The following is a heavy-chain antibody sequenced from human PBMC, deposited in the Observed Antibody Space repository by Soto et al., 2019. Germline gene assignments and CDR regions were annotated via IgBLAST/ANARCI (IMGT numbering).Heavy chain of an antibody. V-gene: IGHV1-69*02. CDR1: GGTFSSYT. J-gene: IGHJ4*02. Sequence: GASVKVSCKASGGTFSSYTICWVRQAPEQWLERVGRIIPRLGIANYAQKFQGRVTITAEKSTSTAYMEMSSLRSEDTAVYYFADGISSWYDYWGQGTLVTVSS. D-gene: IGHD6-13*01. CDR2: IIPRLGIA. CDR3: ADGISSWYDY.